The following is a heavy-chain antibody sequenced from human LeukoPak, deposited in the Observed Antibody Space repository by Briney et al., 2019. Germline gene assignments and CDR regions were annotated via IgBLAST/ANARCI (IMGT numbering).Heavy chain of an antibody. V-gene: IGHV3-23*01. CDR3: AKVFPYYDSSGRYFDY. Sequence: QPGGSLRLSCAASGFTFSSFAMSWVRQAPGKGLEWVSTISGSGGSTYYADSVKGRFAISRDNSKNTLYQQMNSLRAEDTAVYYCAKVFPYYDSSGRYFDYWGQGTLVTVSS. CDR1: GFTFSSFA. CDR2: ISGSGGST. J-gene: IGHJ4*02. D-gene: IGHD3-22*01.